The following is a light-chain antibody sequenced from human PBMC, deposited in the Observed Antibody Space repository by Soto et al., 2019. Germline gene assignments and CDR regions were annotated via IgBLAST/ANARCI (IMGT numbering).Light chain of an antibody. J-gene: IGKJ4*01. Sequence: EIVLTQSPGTLSLSPGERATLSCRASQSIGSSYLAWYQQKPGQAPRLLIYGASNRATGIPDRFSGSASGADFTLTISRLEPEDFALYYCQQYDSSFGGGTKVEIK. V-gene: IGKV3-20*01. CDR3: QQYDSS. CDR1: QSIGSSY. CDR2: GAS.